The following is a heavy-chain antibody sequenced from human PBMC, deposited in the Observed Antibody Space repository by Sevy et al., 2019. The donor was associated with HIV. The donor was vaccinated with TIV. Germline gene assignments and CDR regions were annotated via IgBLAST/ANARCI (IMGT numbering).Heavy chain of an antibody. D-gene: IGHD1-26*01. Sequence: GGSLRLSCAASGFTFSSYNMNWVRQAPGKGLEWVSSISCLSNYIYYADSMKGRFTISRDNAKNSLYLQMNSLRAEDTAVYYCARGPPDGSYDYFDYWGQGTLVTVSS. CDR1: GFTFSSYN. J-gene: IGHJ4*02. V-gene: IGHV3-21*01. CDR3: ARGPPDGSYDYFDY. CDR2: ISCLSNYI.